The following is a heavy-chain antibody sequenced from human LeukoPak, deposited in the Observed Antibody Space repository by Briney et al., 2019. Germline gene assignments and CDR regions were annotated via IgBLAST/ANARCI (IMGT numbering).Heavy chain of an antibody. V-gene: IGHV4-4*02. Sequence: SETXXLXCAVSGGSISSSNWWSWVRPPPGKXLEWIGEIYHGGGTNYNPSLKSRVTISVDKSKNQFSLKVSSVTAADTAVYFCARTDGRQLPPRFWGQGTLVTVSS. D-gene: IGHD5-18*01. CDR3: ARTDGRQLPPRF. J-gene: IGHJ4*02. CDR2: IYHGGGT. CDR1: GGSISSSNW.